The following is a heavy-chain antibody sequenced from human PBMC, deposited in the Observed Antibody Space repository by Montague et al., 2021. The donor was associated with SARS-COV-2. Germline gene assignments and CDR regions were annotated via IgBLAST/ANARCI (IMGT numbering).Heavy chain of an antibody. Sequence: SETLSLTCAVHGTSFSGYYWEWIRQPPGKGLEWIGEINHGGSTKYSPSLKSRLTISADTSKSQFSLKLTSVAAADTAVYYCARLRDGVVPSPILGVGPYYSYYYMDVWGRGTTVTVSS. V-gene: IGHV4-34*01. CDR3: ARLRDGVVPSPILGVGPYYSYYYMDV. CDR2: INHGGST. J-gene: IGHJ6*03. CDR1: GTSFSGYY. D-gene: IGHD3-10*01.